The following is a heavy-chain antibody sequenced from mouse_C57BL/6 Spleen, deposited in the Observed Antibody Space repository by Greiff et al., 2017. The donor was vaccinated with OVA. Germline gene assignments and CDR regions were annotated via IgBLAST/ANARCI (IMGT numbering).Heavy chain of an antibody. CDR2: IYPGDGDT. V-gene: IGHV1-82*01. CDR3: ARDKELGPFDY. CDR1: GYAFSSSW. D-gene: IGHD4-1*01. J-gene: IGHJ2*01. Sequence: QVQLQQSGPELVKPGASVKISCKASGYAFSSSWMNWVKQRPGKGLEWIGRIYPGDGDTNYNGKFKGKATLTADKSSSTAYMQLSSLTSEDSAVSFCARDKELGPFDYWGQGTTLTVSS.